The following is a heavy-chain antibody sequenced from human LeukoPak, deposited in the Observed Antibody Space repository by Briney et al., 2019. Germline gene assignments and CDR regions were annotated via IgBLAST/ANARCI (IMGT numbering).Heavy chain of an antibody. CDR1: GGSISSSSYY. J-gene: IGHJ4*02. Sequence: PSETLSLTCTVSGGSISSSSYYWSWIRQPPGKGLEWIGYIYYSGSTNYNPSLKSRVTISVDTSKNQFSLKLSSVTAADTAVYYCAASDDDDYFDYWGQGTLVTVSS. CDR3: AASDDDDYFDY. V-gene: IGHV4-61*05. D-gene: IGHD3-16*01. CDR2: IYYSGST.